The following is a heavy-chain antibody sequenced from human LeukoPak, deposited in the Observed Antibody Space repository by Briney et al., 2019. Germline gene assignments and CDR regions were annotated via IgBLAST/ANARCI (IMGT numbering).Heavy chain of an antibody. Sequence: SETLSLTCAVYGGSFSGYYWSWIRQPPGKGLEWIGEINHSRSTNYNPSLKSRVTISVDTSKNQFSLKLSSVPAADTAVYYCARGHLKSMTWGSTRYYYYMDVWGKGTTVTVSS. CDR3: ARGHLKSMTWGSTRYYYYMDV. V-gene: IGHV4-34*01. CDR2: INHSRST. CDR1: GGSFSGYY. D-gene: IGHD3-16*01. J-gene: IGHJ6*03.